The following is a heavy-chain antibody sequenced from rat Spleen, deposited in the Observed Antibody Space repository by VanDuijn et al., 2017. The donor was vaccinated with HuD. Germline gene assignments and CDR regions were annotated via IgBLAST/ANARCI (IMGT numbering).Heavy chain of an antibody. J-gene: IGHJ2*01. Sequence: QVQLKESGPGLVQPSQTLSLTCTVSGFSLIRYNVHWVRQPPGKDLEWMGIMRYNGDTSYNSVLKSRLSISRDTSKNQVFLKMSSLQTDDTGTYYCTIHPRYWGQGVMVTVSS. CDR1: GFSLIRYN. CDR2: MRYNGDT. D-gene: IGHD3-1*01. V-gene: IGHV2-63*01. CDR3: TIHPRY.